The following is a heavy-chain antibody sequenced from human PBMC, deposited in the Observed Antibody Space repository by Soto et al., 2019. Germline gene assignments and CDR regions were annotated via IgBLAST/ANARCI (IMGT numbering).Heavy chain of an antibody. CDR1: GFTFSRLA. Sequence: GESLRLSCAASGFTFSRLAMGWVRQAPGKGLEWVSVIDYSGGTTYYTDSVKGRFIISRDNSKKMLYLQMNSLRAEDTAVYYCAKDATRTDGWYYFDYWGQGALVTVSS. V-gene: IGHV3-23*01. CDR2: IDYSGGTT. CDR3: AKDATRTDGWYYFDY. J-gene: IGHJ4*02. D-gene: IGHD6-19*01.